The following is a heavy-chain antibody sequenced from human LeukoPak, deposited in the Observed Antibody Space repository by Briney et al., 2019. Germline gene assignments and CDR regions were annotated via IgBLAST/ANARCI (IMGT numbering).Heavy chain of an antibody. CDR1: GGSISSGSYY. J-gene: IGHJ4*01. CDR2: IYTSGST. D-gene: IGHD4-11*01. V-gene: IGHV4-61*02. Sequence: SETLSLTCSVSGGSISSGSYYWSWIRQPAGKGLEWIGRIYTSGSTNYNPSLKSRVTISVDTSKNQFSLKLSSMTAADTAVYYCARADYSNQDYWGHGTLVTVSS. CDR3: ARADYSNQDY.